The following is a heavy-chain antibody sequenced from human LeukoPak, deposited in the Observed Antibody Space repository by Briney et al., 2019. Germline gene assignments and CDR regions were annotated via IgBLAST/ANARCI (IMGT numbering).Heavy chain of an antibody. CDR1: GFTFSSYG. V-gene: IGHV3-30*18. J-gene: IGHJ4*02. CDR2: ISYDGSNK. Sequence: GGSLRLSCAASGFTFSSYGMHWVRQAPGKGLEWVAVISYDGSNKYYADSVKGRFTISRDNSKNTLYLQMNSLKAEDTAVYYCAKGVQWEIPLEYWGQGTLVTVSS. D-gene: IGHD1-26*01. CDR3: AKGVQWEIPLEY.